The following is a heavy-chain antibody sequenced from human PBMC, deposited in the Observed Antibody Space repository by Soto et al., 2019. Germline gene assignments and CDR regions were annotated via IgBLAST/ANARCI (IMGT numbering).Heavy chain of an antibody. CDR3: AAGGGSIAAAGDEA. CDR2: IYYSGST. Sequence: QVQLQESGPGLVKPSQTLSLTCTVSGGSISSGGYYWGWIRQHPGKGLEWIGYIYYSGSTYYNPSLKSRVTISVDTSKNQFSLKLSSVTAADTAVYYCAAGGGSIAAAGDEAWGQGTLVTVSS. CDR1: GGSISSGGYY. D-gene: IGHD6-13*01. V-gene: IGHV4-31*03. J-gene: IGHJ5*02.